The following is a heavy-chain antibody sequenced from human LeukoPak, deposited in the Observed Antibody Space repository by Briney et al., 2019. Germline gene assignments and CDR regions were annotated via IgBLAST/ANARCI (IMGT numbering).Heavy chain of an antibody. J-gene: IGHJ5*02. D-gene: IGHD2-21*01. CDR1: GFTLSSYW. V-gene: IGHV3-7*02. Sequence: SGGSLRLSCAASGFTLSSYWMSWVRQAPGKGREWVSNINGDGSEKYYVDSVKSRFTISRDKAKNSLYLQMNSLRAADTSVYYSARVLVWWSNWFDPWGQGTLVTVSS. CDR3: ARVLVWWSNWFDP. CDR2: INGDGSEK.